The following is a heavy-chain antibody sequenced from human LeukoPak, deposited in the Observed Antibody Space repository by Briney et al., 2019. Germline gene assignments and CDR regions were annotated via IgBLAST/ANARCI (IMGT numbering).Heavy chain of an antibody. Sequence: SETLSLTCTVYGGSFSGFYWNWIRQPPGKGLEWIGEINHSGSTTYNPSLKSRVTISLDTSNNQFSLKLSSVTAADTAVYYCARGLGGNPLGYWGQGTLVTVSS. J-gene: IGHJ4*02. CDR1: GGSFSGFY. V-gene: IGHV4-34*01. D-gene: IGHD4-23*01. CDR2: INHSGST. CDR3: ARGLGGNPLGY.